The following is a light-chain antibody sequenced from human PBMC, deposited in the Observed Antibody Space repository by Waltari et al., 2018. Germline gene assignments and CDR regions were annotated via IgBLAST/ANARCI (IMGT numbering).Light chain of an antibody. CDR1: SSNIGAGYD. CDR2: GNI. Sequence: QSVLTPPPSVSGAPGQRVTISCTGSSSNIGAGYDVHWYQQLPGTAPKLLIYGNIKRPSGVPDRFSGSKAGTPASLAITGLQAEDEADYYCQSYDSSLSGSKVFGGGTKLTVL. CDR3: QSYDSSLSGSKV. J-gene: IGLJ2*01. V-gene: IGLV1-40*01.